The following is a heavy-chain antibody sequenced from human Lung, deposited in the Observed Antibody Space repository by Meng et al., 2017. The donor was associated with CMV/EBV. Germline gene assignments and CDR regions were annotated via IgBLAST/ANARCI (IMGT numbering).Heavy chain of an antibody. Sequence: SETXSLXXIVSGGAVSDGNYHWNWVRQPPGKGLEWIGQTWSGRGTYYSPSLESRLTISVDTSKNQFSLHLASVTAADTAIYYCATLIAGYGGRGSWGQGTXVTVSS. J-gene: IGHJ4*02. CDR2: TWSGRGT. CDR1: GGAVSDGNYH. D-gene: IGHD5-12*01. CDR3: ATLIAGYGGRGS. V-gene: IGHV4-61*01.